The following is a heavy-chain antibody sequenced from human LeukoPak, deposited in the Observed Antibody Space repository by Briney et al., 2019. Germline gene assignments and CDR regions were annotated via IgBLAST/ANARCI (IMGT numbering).Heavy chain of an antibody. CDR1: GFTFSNYA. V-gene: IGHV3-23*01. J-gene: IGHJ6*02. CDR2: INGGGGSK. D-gene: IGHD3-22*01. Sequence: GSLRLSCAASGFTFSNYAMTWVRQAPGKGLEWVSSINGGGGSKHYADSVKGRFDISRDNSGIALSLQMNSLRAEDTAVYYCAKDHFDGSAYYGYYSGIDVWGQGTTVTVSS. CDR3: AKDHFDGSAYYGYYSGIDV.